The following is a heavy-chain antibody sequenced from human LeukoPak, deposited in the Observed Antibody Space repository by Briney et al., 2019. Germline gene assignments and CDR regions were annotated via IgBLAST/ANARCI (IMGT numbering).Heavy chain of an antibody. CDR1: VYSISNGYY. D-gene: IGHD3-3*01. CDR3: ARHGDYDFWSGYQNWFDP. J-gene: IGHJ5*02. CDR2: IYHSGNT. V-gene: IGHV4-38-2*01. Sequence: SETLSLTCAVSVYSISNGYYWGWIRQPPGKGLEWIGSIYHSGNTYYNPSLKSRVTISVDTSKNQFSLKLSSVTAADPAVYYCARHGDYDFWSGYQNWFDPWGQGTLVTVSS.